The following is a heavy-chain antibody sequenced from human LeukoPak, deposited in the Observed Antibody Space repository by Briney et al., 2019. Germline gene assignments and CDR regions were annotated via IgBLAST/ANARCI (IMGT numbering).Heavy chain of an antibody. CDR3: ARGPPEGGSGGFDY. J-gene: IGHJ4*02. CDR1: GYTFTGYY. V-gene: IGHV1-18*04. Sequence: GASVKVSCKASGYTFTGYYVHWVRQTPGQGLEWMGWISAYNGNTNYAQKLQGRVTMTTDTSTSTAYMELRSLRSDDTAVYYCARGPPEGGSGGFDYWGQGTLVTVSS. CDR2: ISAYNGNT. D-gene: IGHD2-15*01.